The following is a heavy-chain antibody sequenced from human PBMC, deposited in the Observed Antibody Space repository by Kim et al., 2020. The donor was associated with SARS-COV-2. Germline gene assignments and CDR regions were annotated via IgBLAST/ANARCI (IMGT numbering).Heavy chain of an antibody. V-gene: IGHV4-34*01. CDR2: INHSGST. CDR3: ARLRAAADTGVSYYGMDV. J-gene: IGHJ6*02. Sequence: SETLSLTCAVYGGSFSGYYWSWIRQPPGKGLEWIGEINHSGSTNYNPSLKSRVTISVDTSKNQFSLKLSSVTAAATAVYYCARLRAAADTGVSYYGMDVWGQGTTVTDSS. CDR1: GGSFSGYY. D-gene: IGHD6-13*01.